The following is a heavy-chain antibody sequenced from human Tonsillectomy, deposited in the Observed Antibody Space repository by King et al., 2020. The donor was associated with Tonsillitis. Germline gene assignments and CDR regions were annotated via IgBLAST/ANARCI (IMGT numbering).Heavy chain of an antibody. CDR1: GGTFSSYA. Sequence: QLVQSGAEVKKPGSSVKVSCKASGGTFSSYAISWVRQAPGQGLEWMGGIIPIFDTTNYAQQFQGRVTITADESTSTAYMELSSLRSEDTAMYYCATRRSTYDILTGSPKLDVFDIWGQGTMVTVSS. J-gene: IGHJ3*02. D-gene: IGHD3-9*01. V-gene: IGHV1-69*01. CDR3: ATRRSTYDILTGSPKLDVFDI. CDR2: IIPIFDTT.